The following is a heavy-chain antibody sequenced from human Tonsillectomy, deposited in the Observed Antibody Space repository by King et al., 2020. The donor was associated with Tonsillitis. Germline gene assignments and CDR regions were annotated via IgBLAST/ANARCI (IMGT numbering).Heavy chain of an antibody. Sequence: VQLQESGPGLVKPSETLSLTCTVSGGSISNYYWSWIRQPAGKGLEWIGRIYTSGSIYYNPSLQSRVTMSVDTSKNQFSLKLSSVTAADTAVYYCARDRGWVYYDSGGYVDDAFDIWGQGTMVTVSS. CDR1: GGSISNYY. CDR2: IYTSGSI. V-gene: IGHV4-4*07. J-gene: IGHJ3*02. CDR3: ARDRGWVYYDSGGYVDDAFDI. D-gene: IGHD3-22*01.